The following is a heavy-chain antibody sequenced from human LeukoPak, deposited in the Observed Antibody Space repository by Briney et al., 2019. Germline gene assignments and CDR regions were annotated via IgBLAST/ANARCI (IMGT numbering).Heavy chain of an antibody. V-gene: IGHV3-66*01. CDR3: ARASSRSDAFDI. D-gene: IGHD6-13*01. J-gene: IGHJ3*02. Sequence: GGSLRLSCAASGFTVSSNYMSWVRQAPGKGVEWVSVTYSGGSTYYADSVKGRFTISRDNSKNTLYLQMNSLRAEDTAVYYCARASSRSDAFDIWGQGTMVTVSS. CDR2: TYSGGST. CDR1: GFTVSSNY.